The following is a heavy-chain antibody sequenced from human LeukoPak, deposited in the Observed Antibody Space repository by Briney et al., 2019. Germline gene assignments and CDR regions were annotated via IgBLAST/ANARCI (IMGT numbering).Heavy chain of an antibody. CDR3: ARVGAYYDSSAFFDF. CDR2: LNPNSGGT. Sequence: GASVKVSCKASGYTFTGYYLHWARQAPGEGLEWMGWLNPNSGGTNYAQKFQDRVTITRDTSVSTAYMELSRLRSDDTAVYYCARVGAYYDSSAFFDFWGQETLVTVSS. V-gene: IGHV1-2*02. J-gene: IGHJ4*02. CDR1: GYTFTGYY. D-gene: IGHD3-22*01.